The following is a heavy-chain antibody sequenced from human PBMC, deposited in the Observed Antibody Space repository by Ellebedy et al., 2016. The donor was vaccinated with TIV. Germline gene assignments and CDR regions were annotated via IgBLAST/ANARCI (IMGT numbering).Heavy chain of an antibody. CDR1: GFTFSSYS. CDR2: ISSSSSYI. D-gene: IGHD2-2*01. V-gene: IGHV3-21*01. Sequence: GGSLRLSCAASGFTFSSYSMNWVRQAPGKGLEWVSSISSSSSYIYYTDSVKGRFTISRDNAKNSLYLQMNSLRAEDTAVYYCAREKRTAFDYWGQGTLVTVSS. J-gene: IGHJ4*02. CDR3: AREKRTAFDY.